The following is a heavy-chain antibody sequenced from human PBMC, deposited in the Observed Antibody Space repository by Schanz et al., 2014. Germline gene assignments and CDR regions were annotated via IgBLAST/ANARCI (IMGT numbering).Heavy chain of an antibody. J-gene: IGHJ4*02. CDR2: VSRSTPDI. CDR3: ARIGGSVFDY. Sequence: EVQVVEPGGGLVQPGGSLRLSCTASGFNSDDYAMHWVRQAPGKGLEWVSYVSRSTPDIYYADSVKGRFTMSRDNAKNSVFLQMNSLRAEDTAVYYCARIGGSVFDYWAQGTLVTVSS. D-gene: IGHD3-10*01. CDR1: GFNSDDYA. V-gene: IGHV3-9*02.